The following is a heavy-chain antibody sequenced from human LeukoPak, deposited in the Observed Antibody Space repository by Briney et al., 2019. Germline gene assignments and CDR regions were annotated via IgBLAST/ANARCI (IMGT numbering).Heavy chain of an antibody. CDR2: IYYSEST. V-gene: IGHV4-39*01. CDR1: GRSISISSYY. CDR3: ARHRGYYYYYMDV. J-gene: IGHJ6*03. Sequence: PAETLSLTCTVSGRSISISSYYWAWIRQPPGKGLEWIGSIYYSESTYYNPSLKSRVTKSVDTSKNQFSLKLSSVTAADTAVYYCARHRGYYYYYMDVWGKGTTVTISS.